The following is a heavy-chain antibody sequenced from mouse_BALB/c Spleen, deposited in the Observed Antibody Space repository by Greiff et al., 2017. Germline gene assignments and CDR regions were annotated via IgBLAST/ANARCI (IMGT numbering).Heavy chain of an antibody. CDR3: ARDSSGLYYAMDD. CDR2: INPNTGYT. CDR1: GYTFTGYW. J-gene: IGHJ4*01. V-gene: IGHV1-7*01. Sequence: QVQLKESGAELAKPGASVKMSCKASGYTFTGYWMHWVKQRPGQGLDWIGYINPNTGYTEYNQKFKDKATLTADKSSSTAYMQLSSLTSEDSAVYYCARDSSGLYYAMDDWGQGTSVTVSS. D-gene: IGHD3-2*01.